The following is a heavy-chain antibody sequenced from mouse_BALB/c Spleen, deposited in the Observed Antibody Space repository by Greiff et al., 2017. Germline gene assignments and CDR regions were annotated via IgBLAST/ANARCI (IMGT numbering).Heavy chain of an antibody. Sequence: VKLVESGPGLVAPSQSLSITCTVSGFSLTGYGVNWVRQPPGKGLEWLGMIWGDGSTDYNSALKSRLSISKDNSKSQVFLKMNSLQTDDTAMYYCARDIGYGGGYFDYWGQGTTLTVSS. CDR2: IWGDGST. CDR3: ARDIGYGGGYFDY. CDR1: GFSLTGYG. D-gene: IGHD2-2*01. J-gene: IGHJ2*01. V-gene: IGHV2-6-7*01.